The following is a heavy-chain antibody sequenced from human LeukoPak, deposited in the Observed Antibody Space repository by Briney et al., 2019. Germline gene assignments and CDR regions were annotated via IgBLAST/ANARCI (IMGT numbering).Heavy chain of an antibody. CDR2: INPNSGGT. CDR1: GYTFTGYY. D-gene: IGHD4-17*01. CDR3: ARHPDYGDYGDY. V-gene: IGHV1-2*02. J-gene: IGHJ4*02. Sequence: ASVKVFCKASGYTFTGYYMHWVRQAPGQGLEWMGWINPNSGGTNFAQKFQGRVTMTRDTSISTVYMELSRLRSDDTAVYYCARHPDYGDYGDYWGQGTLVTVSS.